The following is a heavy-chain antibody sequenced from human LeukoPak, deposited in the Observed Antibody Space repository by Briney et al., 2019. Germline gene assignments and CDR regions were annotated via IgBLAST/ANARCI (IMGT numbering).Heavy chain of an antibody. CDR1: GFTFSSYG. Sequence: GGTLRLSCAASGFTFSSYGMSSVRPAPGKGLEWVSAISGSGGSTYYAASVKGRFTISRDNSKNTLYLQMNSLRAEDTAVYYCAKVGYDSSGYYLFDYWGQGTLVTVSS. V-gene: IGHV3-23*01. CDR3: AKVGYDSSGYYLFDY. D-gene: IGHD3-22*01. J-gene: IGHJ4*02. CDR2: ISGSGGST.